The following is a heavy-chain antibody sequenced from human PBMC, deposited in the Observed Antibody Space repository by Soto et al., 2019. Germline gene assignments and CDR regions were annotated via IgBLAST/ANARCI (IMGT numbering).Heavy chain of an antibody. CDR1: GDSVNSENYY. CDR2: AHASGRT. J-gene: IGHJ4*02. D-gene: IGHD5-18*01. Sequence: SETLSLTCSVSGDSVNSENYYWTWIRQSPGKGLEWIGYAHASGRTNYNPSLKSRVTISVDTPMNKFSLKLTSVTAADTAVYYCARDIRGYSRALDYWGQGTLVTVSS. CDR3: ARDIRGYSRALDY. V-gene: IGHV4-61*01.